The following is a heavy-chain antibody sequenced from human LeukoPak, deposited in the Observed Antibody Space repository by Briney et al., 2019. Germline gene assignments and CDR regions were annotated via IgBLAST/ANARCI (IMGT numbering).Heavy chain of an antibody. Sequence: GGSLRLSCAASGFTFSSYWMSWVRQAPGAGLERVANIKQDGSEKYYVDSVKGRFTTSPDKTTNTLYLLKNSPRAEETAVDYYSILRDYLDYCGQGTLVTLSS. V-gene: IGHV3-7*01. CDR1: GFTFSSYW. J-gene: IGHJ4*02. CDR2: IKQDGSEK. CDR3: SILRDYLDY.